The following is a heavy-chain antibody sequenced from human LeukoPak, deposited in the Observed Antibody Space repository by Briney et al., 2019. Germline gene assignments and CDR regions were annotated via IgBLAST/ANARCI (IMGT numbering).Heavy chain of an antibody. Sequence: GASVKVSCKTSGYIFGHNGIGWVRQAPGQGPEWMGWISAYNGDTNYAQSFQGRVTLTRDTSTSTVYMELRSLRSDDTAVYYCARVVKWYYAEGWFDPWGQGTLVTVSS. D-gene: IGHD2-2*01. CDR3: ARVVKWYYAEGWFDP. V-gene: IGHV1-18*01. CDR1: GYIFGHNG. CDR2: ISAYNGDT. J-gene: IGHJ5*02.